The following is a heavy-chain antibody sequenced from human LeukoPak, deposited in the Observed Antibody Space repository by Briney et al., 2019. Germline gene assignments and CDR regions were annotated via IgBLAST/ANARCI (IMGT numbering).Heavy chain of an antibody. D-gene: IGHD1-14*01. Sequence: PGRSLRLSCAASGFTFSSYGMHWVRQAPGKGLEWVAVIWYDGSNKYYADSVKGRFTISRDNSKNTLYLQMNSLRAEDTAVYYCAREWRHTTEGLDYWGQGTLVTVSS. CDR2: IWYDGSNK. V-gene: IGHV3-33*01. CDR1: GFTFSSYG. CDR3: AREWRHTTEGLDY. J-gene: IGHJ4*02.